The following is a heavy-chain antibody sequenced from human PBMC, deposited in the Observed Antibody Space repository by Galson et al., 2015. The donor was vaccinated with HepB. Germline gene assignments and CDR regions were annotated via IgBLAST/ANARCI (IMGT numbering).Heavy chain of an antibody. J-gene: IGHJ4*02. CDR2: IKQDGSEK. CDR1: GFTFSSYW. D-gene: IGHD3-9*01. V-gene: IGHV3-7*03. Sequence: LRLSCAASGFTFSSYWMSWVRQAPGKGLEWVANIKQDGSEKYYVDSVKGRFTISRDNAKNSLYLQMNSLRAEDTAVYYCARDLAPAYYDILTGQPLEYWGQGTLVTVSS. CDR3: ARDLAPAYYDILTGQPLEY.